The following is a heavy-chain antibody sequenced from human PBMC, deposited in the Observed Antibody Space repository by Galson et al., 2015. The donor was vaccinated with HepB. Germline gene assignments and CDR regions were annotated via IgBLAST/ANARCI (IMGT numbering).Heavy chain of an antibody. D-gene: IGHD3-10*01. CDR3: ARELWFGEFAFDI. J-gene: IGHJ3*02. V-gene: IGHV1-46*01. CDR2: INPSGGST. CDR1: GYTFTSYY. Sequence: SVKVSCKASGYTFTSYYMHWVRQAPGQGLEWMGIINPSGGSTSYAQKFQGRVTMTRDTSTSTVYMELSSLRSEDTAVYYCARELWFGEFAFDIWGQGTMVTVSS.